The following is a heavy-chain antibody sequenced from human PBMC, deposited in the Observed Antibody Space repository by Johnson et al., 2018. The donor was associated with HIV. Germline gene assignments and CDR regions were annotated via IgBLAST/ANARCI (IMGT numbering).Heavy chain of an antibody. J-gene: IGHJ3*02. CDR2: IRYDRSNK. CDR3: AKDFRRFFPTPDAFDI. Sequence: QMLLVESGGGVVQPGRSLRLSCAASGFTFSSYAMHWVRQAPGKGLEWVAFIRYDRSNKYYADSVKGRFTISRDNSKNTLYLQMNSLRAEDTAVYYCAKDFRRFFPTPDAFDIWGQGTMVTVSS. V-gene: IGHV3-30*02. D-gene: IGHD4-23*01. CDR1: GFTFSSYA.